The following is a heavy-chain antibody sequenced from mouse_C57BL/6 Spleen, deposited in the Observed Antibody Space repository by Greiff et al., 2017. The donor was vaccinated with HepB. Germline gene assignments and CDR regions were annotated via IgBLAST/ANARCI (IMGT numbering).Heavy chain of an antibody. D-gene: IGHD1-1*01. CDR1: GYTFTSYW. V-gene: IGHV1-5*01. Sequence: VQLQQSGTVLARPGASVKMSCKTSGYTFTSYWMHWVQQRPGQGLEWIGAIYPGNSDTSYNQKFKGKAKLTAVTSASTAYMELSSLTNDDSAVYYCTRSYYYGSSPYYYAMDYWGQGTSVTVSS. J-gene: IGHJ4*01. CDR3: TRSYYYGSSPYYYAMDY. CDR2: IYPGNSDT.